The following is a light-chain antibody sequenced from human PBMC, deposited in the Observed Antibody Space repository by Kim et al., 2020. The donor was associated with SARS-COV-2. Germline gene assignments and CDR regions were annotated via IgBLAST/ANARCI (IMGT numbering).Light chain of an antibody. CDR3: QQADTFPLT. V-gene: IGKV1-12*01. CDR2: AAS. Sequence: ASVGDRVTINCRASQGINTWLAWYQQKPGQAPKLLIYAASTLESGVPSRFSGSGSGTDFTLTISSLQPDDVGTYYCQQADTFPLTFGGGTKLEI. J-gene: IGKJ4*01. CDR1: QGINTW.